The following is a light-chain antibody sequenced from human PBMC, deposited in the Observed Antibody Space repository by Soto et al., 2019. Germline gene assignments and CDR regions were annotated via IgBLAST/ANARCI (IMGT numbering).Light chain of an antibody. CDR2: EVS. Sequence: QSALTQPASVSGSPGQSITISCTGTSSDVGGYNYVSWYQQHPGKAPKLMIYEVSNRPSGVSNRFSGSKSGNTPSLTDSGLQAEDEPDYYCSSYTSGSTLVVFGGGTKLTVL. CDR1: SSDVGGYNY. CDR3: SSYTSGSTLVV. J-gene: IGLJ2*01. V-gene: IGLV2-14*01.